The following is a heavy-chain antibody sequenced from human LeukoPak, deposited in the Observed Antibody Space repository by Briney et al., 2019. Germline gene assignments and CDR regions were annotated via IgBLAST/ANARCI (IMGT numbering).Heavy chain of an antibody. D-gene: IGHD3-9*01. Sequence: GGSLRLSCAASGFTFSSYGMSWVRQAPGKGLEWVSAISGSGGSTYYADSVKGRFTISRDNSKNTLYLQMNSLRAEDTAVYYCAKCILTGYYKGYMDVWGKGTTVTISS. J-gene: IGHJ6*03. CDR2: ISGSGGST. CDR1: GFTFSSYG. V-gene: IGHV3-23*01. CDR3: AKCILTGYYKGYMDV.